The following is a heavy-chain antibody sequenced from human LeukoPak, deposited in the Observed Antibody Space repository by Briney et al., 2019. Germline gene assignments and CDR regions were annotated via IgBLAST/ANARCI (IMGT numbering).Heavy chain of an antibody. CDR1: GFTFSSYA. CDR2: ISGSGGST. D-gene: IGHD4-17*01. V-gene: IGHV3-23*01. Sequence: GSLRLSCAASGFTFSSYAMSWVRQAPGKGLEWVSAISGSGGSTYYADSVKGRFTISRDNAKKSLHLQMNSLRAEDTAVYYCARDPYGDYGDCFDYWGQGTLVIVSS. CDR3: ARDPYGDYGDCFDY. J-gene: IGHJ4*02.